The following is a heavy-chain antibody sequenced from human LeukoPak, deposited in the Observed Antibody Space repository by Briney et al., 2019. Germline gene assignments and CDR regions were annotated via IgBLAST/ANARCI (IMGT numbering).Heavy chain of an antibody. CDR3: ARQKITTSDY. D-gene: IGHD3-22*01. Sequence: SETLSLTCTVSGGSISTSSYYWGWIRQPPGKGLEWIGSIYYSGSTYYNPSLKSRITMSVDTSKNHFSLRLSPVTAADTAVYFCARQKITTSDYWGQGTLVTVSS. V-gene: IGHV4-39*01. J-gene: IGHJ4*02. CDR1: GGSISTSSYY. CDR2: IYYSGST.